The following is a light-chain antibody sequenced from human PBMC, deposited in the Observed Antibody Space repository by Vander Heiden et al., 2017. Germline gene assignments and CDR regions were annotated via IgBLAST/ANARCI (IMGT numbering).Light chain of an antibody. CDR2: KDS. CDR1: ALPKQY. CDR3: QSADSSGTYVV. Sequence: SHELTHPPSVSVSPGQTARITCSGDALPKQYAYWYQQKPGQAPVLVIYKDSERPSGIPERFSGSSSGTTVTLTISGVQAEDEADYYCQSADSSGTYVVFGGGTKLTVL. V-gene: IGLV3-25*03. J-gene: IGLJ2*01.